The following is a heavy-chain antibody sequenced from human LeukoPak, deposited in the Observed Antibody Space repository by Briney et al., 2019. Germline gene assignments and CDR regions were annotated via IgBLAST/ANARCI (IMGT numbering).Heavy chain of an antibody. CDR1: GYAFTDYF. D-gene: IGHD5-12*01. CDR3: ARDDRDVVATLND. CDR2: MNPNNGGT. Sequence: ASVKVSCKASGYAFTDYFLHWVRQAPGQGLEWMGRMNPNNGGTNYAEKFQGRVTMTRDTSISTAYMELSRLRSDDTAVYYCARDDRDVVATLNDWGQGTLVTVSS. J-gene: IGHJ4*02. V-gene: IGHV1-2*06.